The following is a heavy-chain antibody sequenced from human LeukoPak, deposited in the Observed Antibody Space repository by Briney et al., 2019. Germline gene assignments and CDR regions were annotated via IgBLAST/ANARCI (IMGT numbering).Heavy chain of an antibody. D-gene: IGHD4-17*01. CDR1: GFTFSSYG. J-gene: IGHJ3*02. V-gene: IGHV3-33*01. CDR2: IWYDGSNK. Sequence: GGSLRLSCAASGFTFSSYGMHWVRQAPGKGLEWVAVIWYDGSNKYYADSVKGRFTISRDNSKNTLYLQMNSLRAEDTAVYYCARADDYGDYGPGDAFDIWGQGTMVTVSS. CDR3: ARADDYGDYGPGDAFDI.